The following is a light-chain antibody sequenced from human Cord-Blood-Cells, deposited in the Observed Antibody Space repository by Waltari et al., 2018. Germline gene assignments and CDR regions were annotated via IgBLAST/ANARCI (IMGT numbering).Light chain of an antibody. CDR1: QSVSSN. V-gene: IGKV3-15*01. Sequence: EIVLTQPPATLSVSPGERATPPCRASQSVSSNLAWYQQKPGQAPRLLIYGASTRATGIPARFSGSGSGTEFTLTISSLQSEDFAVYYCQQYNNWPRTFGQGTKLEIK. CDR3: QQYNNWPRT. CDR2: GAS. J-gene: IGKJ2*01.